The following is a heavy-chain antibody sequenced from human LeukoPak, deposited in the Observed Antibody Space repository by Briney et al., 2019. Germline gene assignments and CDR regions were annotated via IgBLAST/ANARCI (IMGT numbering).Heavy chain of an antibody. Sequence: SETLSLTCSVSGGSISSSNYYWGWIRQPPGKGLEWIGEINHSGSTNYNPSLKSRVTISVDTSKNQFSLKLSSVTAADTAVYYCARGRKYSYGYRAFDIWGQGTMVTVSS. D-gene: IGHD5-18*01. CDR3: ARGRKYSYGYRAFDI. J-gene: IGHJ3*02. CDR1: GGSISSSNYY. CDR2: INHSGST. V-gene: IGHV4-39*07.